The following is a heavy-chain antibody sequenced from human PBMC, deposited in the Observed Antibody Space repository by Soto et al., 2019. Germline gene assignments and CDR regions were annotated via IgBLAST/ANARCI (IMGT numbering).Heavy chain of an antibody. D-gene: IGHD5-18*01. Sequence: SETLSRTCTVSGGSISNDYWNWIRQSPGKGLEWIGYIYSSGSTHYNPSLQNRVTISIDTSKNQVSLKVNSVTAADTAVYYCARDHPHSYGVYYFDYWGQGTPVTVSS. CDR3: ARDHPHSYGVYYFDY. CDR2: IYSSGST. V-gene: IGHV4-59*01. J-gene: IGHJ4*02. CDR1: GGSISNDY.